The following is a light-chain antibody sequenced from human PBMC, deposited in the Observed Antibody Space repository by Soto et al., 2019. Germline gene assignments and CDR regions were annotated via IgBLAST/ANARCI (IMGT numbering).Light chain of an antibody. CDR3: QSHDSSLSGSYV. V-gene: IGLV1-40*01. CDR2: GNS. Sequence: QSVLTQPPSVSGAPGQRVTISCTGSSSNIGAGYDVHWYQQLPGTAPKLLIYGNSNRPSGVPDRFSGSKSGTSASLAIPGLQSEDEADYYCQSHDSSLSGSYVFGTGTKLTVL. J-gene: IGLJ1*01. CDR1: SSNIGAGYD.